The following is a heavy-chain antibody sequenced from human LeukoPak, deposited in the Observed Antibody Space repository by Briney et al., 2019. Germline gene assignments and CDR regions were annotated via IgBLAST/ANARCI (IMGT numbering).Heavy chain of an antibody. CDR3: ARGGSWQQLLYYYCYYYMDV. CDR2: INPNSGGT. CDR1: GYTFTGYY. J-gene: IGHJ6*03. V-gene: IGHV1-2*02. D-gene: IGHD6-13*01. Sequence: ASVEVSCKASGYTFTGYYMHWVRQAPGQGPEWMGWINPNSGGTNYAQKFQGRVTMTRDTSISTAYMELSRLRSDDTAVYYCARGGSWQQLLYYYCYYYMDVWGKGTTVTVSS.